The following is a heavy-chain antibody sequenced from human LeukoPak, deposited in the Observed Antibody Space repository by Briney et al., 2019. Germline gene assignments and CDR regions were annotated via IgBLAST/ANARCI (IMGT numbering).Heavy chain of an antibody. Sequence: ASVKVSCKASGYTFTSYGISWVRQAPGQGLEWMGWISAYNGNTNYAQKLQGRVTMTTDTSTSTAYMELRSLRSDDTAVYYRAREVTTYYYDSSGYSPFDYWGQGTLVTVSS. V-gene: IGHV1-18*01. CDR1: GYTFTSYG. D-gene: IGHD3-22*01. CDR2: ISAYNGNT. J-gene: IGHJ4*02. CDR3: AREVTTYYYDSSGYSPFDY.